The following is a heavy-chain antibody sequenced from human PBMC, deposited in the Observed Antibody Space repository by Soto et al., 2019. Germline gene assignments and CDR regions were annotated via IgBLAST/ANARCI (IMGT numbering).Heavy chain of an antibody. CDR2: ISHSGST. CDR3: ARGGLLPDY. D-gene: IGHD6-19*01. V-gene: IGHV4-30-2*01. J-gene: IGHJ4*02. CDR1: GGSTSSGGYS. Sequence: QLQLQESGSGLVKTSQTRSLTCAVSGGSTSSGGYSWSWLRQPPGKGLEWIGYISHSGSTYYNPYLKSRVTISVDTSKNQFSLRLRSVTAADTAVYYCARGGLLPDYWGQGTLVTVSS.